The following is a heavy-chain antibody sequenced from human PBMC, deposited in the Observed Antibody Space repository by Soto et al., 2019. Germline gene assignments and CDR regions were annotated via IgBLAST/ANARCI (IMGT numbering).Heavy chain of an antibody. CDR3: ARDASVGSFDY. V-gene: IGHV3-30-3*01. CDR1: GFTFSSYA. CDR2: ISYDGSNK. D-gene: IGHD2-15*01. J-gene: IGHJ4*02. Sequence: GGSLRLSCAASGFTFSSYAMHWVRQAPGKGLEWVAVISYDGSNKCYADSVKGRFTISRDNSKNTLYLQMNSLRAEETAVYYCARDASVGSFDYWGQGTLVTVSS.